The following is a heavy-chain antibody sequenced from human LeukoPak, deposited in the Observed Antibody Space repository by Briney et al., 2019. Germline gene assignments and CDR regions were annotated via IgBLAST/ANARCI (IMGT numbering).Heavy chain of an antibody. CDR2: IYYSGST. CDR3: ARRTAWDQWGEGYFDY. Sequence: SETLSLTCAVYGGSISGYYWSWIRQPPGKGLEWIGSIYYSGSTYYNPSLKSRVTISVDTSKNQFSLKLSSVTAADTAVYYCARRTAWDQWGEGYFDYWGQGTLVTVSS. CDR1: GGSISGYY. V-gene: IGHV4-39*01. J-gene: IGHJ4*02. D-gene: IGHD1-26*01.